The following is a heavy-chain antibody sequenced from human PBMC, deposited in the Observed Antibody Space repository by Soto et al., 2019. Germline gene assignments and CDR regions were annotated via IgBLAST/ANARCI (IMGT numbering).Heavy chain of an antibody. CDR1: GFTFSNAW. CDR3: TYDSSGYYGPDTGLFDN. D-gene: IGHD3-22*01. Sequence: PGGSLRLSCAASGFTFSNAWMNWVRQAPGKGLEWVGRIKSKTDGGTTDYAAPVKGRFTISRDDSKNTLYLQMNSLKTEDTAVYYCTYDSSGYYGPDTGLFDNWGQGTLVTVSS. CDR2: IKSKTDGGTT. V-gene: IGHV3-15*07. J-gene: IGHJ4*02.